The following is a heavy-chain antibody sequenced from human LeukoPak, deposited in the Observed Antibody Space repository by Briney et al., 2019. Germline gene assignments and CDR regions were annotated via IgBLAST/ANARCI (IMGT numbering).Heavy chain of an antibody. J-gene: IGHJ4*02. Sequence: ASVKFSCKASGYTFTGYYMHWVRQAPEQGLEWLGWINPNSGGTNYAQKFQGRVTMTRDTSISTAYMELSRLRSDDTAVYYCASSDSSGYSPPFYWGQGTLVTVSS. CDR2: INPNSGGT. D-gene: IGHD3-22*01. CDR1: GYTFTGYY. V-gene: IGHV1-2*02. CDR3: ASSDSSGYSPPFY.